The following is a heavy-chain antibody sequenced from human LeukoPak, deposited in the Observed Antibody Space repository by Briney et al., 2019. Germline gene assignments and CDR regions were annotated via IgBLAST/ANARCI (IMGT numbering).Heavy chain of an antibody. CDR2: IKQDGSEK. J-gene: IGHJ6*02. V-gene: IGHV3-7*01. CDR1: GFTFSRYW. Sequence: GGSLRLSCAASGFTFSRYWRRWVRHAPGKGLEGVANIKQDGSEKYYVDSVEARFTISRDNAKNSLFLQMNSLRAEDTAVYYCARYCSGGSCLFYYYGMDDWGQGTTVAVSS. D-gene: IGHD2-15*01. CDR3: ARYCSGGSCLFYYYGMDD.